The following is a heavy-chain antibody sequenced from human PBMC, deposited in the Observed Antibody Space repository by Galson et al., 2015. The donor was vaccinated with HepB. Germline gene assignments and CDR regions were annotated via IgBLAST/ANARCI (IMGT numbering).Heavy chain of an antibody. CDR3: AREWGSGSYYEGGPNKVELTYHLNY. V-gene: IGHV1-18*01. D-gene: IGHD1-26*01. J-gene: IGHJ4*02. Sequence: SVKVSCKASGYTFTSYGISWVRQAPGQGLEWMGWISAYNGNANYAQKLQGRVTMTTDTSTSTAYMELRSLISDDTAGDYCAREWGSGSYYEGGPNKVELTYHLNYWGQGTLVTVSS. CDR1: GYTFTSYG. CDR2: ISAYNGNA.